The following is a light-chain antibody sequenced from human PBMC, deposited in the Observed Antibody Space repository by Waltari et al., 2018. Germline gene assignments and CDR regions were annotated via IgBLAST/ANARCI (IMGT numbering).Light chain of an antibody. CDR2: LNSDGSH. CDR3: QTWGSGIVT. J-gene: IGLJ2*01. CDR1: TRHSDFA. Sequence: QPVLTQSPSASASLAASVKLTLTLTTRHSDFALPWPLQQPERGPRYLMKLNSDGSHTKGDEIPDRFSGSSSGAERYLTISSLQSEDEAAYYCQTWGSGIVTFGGGTQLTVL. V-gene: IGLV4-69*01.